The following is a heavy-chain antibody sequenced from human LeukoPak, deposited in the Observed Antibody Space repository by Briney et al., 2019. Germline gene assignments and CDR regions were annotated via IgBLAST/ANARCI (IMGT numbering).Heavy chain of an antibody. Sequence: GESLKISCKGSGYTFTSYWIGWVRQMPGKGLEWMGIIYPGDTDTRYSPSFQDQVTISADKSITTAYLQWSSLKASDTAMCYCARWGGASDGHNFWLYWGQGTLVTVSS. J-gene: IGHJ4*02. V-gene: IGHV5-51*01. CDR2: IYPGDTDT. CDR3: ARWGGASDGHNFWLY. D-gene: IGHD5-24*01. CDR1: GYTFTSYW.